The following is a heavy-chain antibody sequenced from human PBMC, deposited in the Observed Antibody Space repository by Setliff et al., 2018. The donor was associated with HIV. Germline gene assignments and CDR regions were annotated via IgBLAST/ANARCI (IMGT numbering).Heavy chain of an antibody. CDR1: GGSLSGYH. CDR3: AREGQNMDDSFDL. V-gene: IGHV4-59*01. CDR2: IYYTGSA. Sequence: SETLSLTCAVYGGSLSGYHWSWIRQPPGKGLEWIGYIYYTGSASYNPSLKSRVTMSADTSKNNFSLKLTSVTAADTAVYYCAREGQNMDDSFDLWGQGTMVTVSS. D-gene: IGHD3-10*01. J-gene: IGHJ3*01.